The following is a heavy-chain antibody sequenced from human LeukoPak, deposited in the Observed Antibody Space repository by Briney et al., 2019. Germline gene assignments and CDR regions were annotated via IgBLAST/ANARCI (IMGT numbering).Heavy chain of an antibody. CDR3: ASGYCSSTSYPNDAFDI. CDR2: IYYSGST. V-gene: IGHV4-59*01. J-gene: IGHJ3*02. D-gene: IGHD2-2*01. Sequence: SETLSLTCTVSGGSISSYYWSWIRQPPGKGLEWIGYIYYSGSTNYNPSLKSRVTISVDTSKNQFSLKLSSVTAADTAVYYCASGYCSSTSYPNDAFDIWGQGTMVTVSS. CDR1: GGSISSYY.